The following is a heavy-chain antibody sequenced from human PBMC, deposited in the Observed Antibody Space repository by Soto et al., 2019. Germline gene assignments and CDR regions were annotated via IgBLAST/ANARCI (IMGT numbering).Heavy chain of an antibody. CDR3: ARLRSVYNYGMEV. J-gene: IGHJ6*02. Sequence: ASVKFSCTASGYTFTNHAMHWVRQDPGQRLEWMGWIDTVNGNTKYSQNLQGRVTITRDTSASTAYMEMSSLRSEDTAVYYCARLRSVYNYGMEVWGQGTTVTVSS. D-gene: IGHD2-8*01. CDR1: GYTFTNHA. CDR2: IDTVNGNT. V-gene: IGHV1-3*04.